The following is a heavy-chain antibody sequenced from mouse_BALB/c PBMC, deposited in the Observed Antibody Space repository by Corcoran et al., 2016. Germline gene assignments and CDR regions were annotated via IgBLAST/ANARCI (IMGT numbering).Heavy chain of an antibody. CDR3: ARWDTMVVG. D-gene: IGHD1-1*01. CDR2: INTYTGEP. CDR1: GYTFTNYG. V-gene: IGHV9-1*02. J-gene: IGHJ3*01. Sequence: QIQLVQSGPELKKPGETVKISCKASGYTFTNYGMNWVKQAPGKGLKWMGWINTYTGEPTYADDFKGRFAFSLETSASTAYLQINNLKNEDMATYFCARWDTMVVGWGQGTLVTVSA.